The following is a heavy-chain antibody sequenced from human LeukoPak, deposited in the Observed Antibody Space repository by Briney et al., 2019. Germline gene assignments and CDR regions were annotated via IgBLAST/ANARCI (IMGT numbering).Heavy chain of an antibody. CDR3: AKGDGSYYYYYGMDV. V-gene: IGHV3-30*18. CDR1: GLTFSSYG. D-gene: IGHD1-26*01. CDR2: ISYDGSNK. J-gene: IGHJ6*02. Sequence: PGGSLRLSCAASGLTFSSYGMHWVRQAPGKGLEWVAVISYDGSNKYYADSVKGRFTISRDNSKNTLYLQMNSLRAEDTAVYYCAKGDGSYYYYYGMDVWGQGTTVTVSS.